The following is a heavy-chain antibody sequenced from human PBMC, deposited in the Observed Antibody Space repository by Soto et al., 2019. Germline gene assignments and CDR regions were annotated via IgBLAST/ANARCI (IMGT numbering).Heavy chain of an antibody. V-gene: IGHV3-23*01. CDR2: ITGYGATT. CDR1: GFIFNNYA. J-gene: IGHJ5*02. CDR3: ERDPLLYDSDWYPNLFGP. Sequence: EAQLLESWGGLVQPGGSLRLSCSASGFIFNNYAMSWVRQAPGKGLEWVSGITGYGATTSYAESVKGRFTISRDNSKNTLYLQRSPLTSEDTAVYYGERDPLLYDSDWYPNLFGPWGQGTLVTVSS. D-gene: IGHD3-22*01.